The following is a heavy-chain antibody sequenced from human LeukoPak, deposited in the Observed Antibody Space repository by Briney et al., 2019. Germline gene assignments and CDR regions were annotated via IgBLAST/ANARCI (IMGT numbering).Heavy chain of an antibody. V-gene: IGHV1-69*06. Sequence: SVKVSCEVSGGTFSSYAISWVRQAPGQGLEWMGGIIPIFGTANYAQKFQGRVTITADKSTSTAYMELSSLRSEDTAVYYCARDYSSRIPGYWGQGTLVTVSS. CDR2: IIPIFGTA. CDR3: ARDYSSRIPGY. D-gene: IGHD6-13*01. CDR1: GGTFSSYA. J-gene: IGHJ4*02.